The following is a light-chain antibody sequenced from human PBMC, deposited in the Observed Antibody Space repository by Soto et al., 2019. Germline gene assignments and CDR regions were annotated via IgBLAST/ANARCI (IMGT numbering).Light chain of an antibody. CDR2: DNN. J-gene: IGLJ2*01. CDR1: SSNIGNNY. Sequence: QSVLMQPPSVSAAPGQKATISCSGSSSNIGNNYVSWYQQFPGTAPKLLIFDNNKRPSGIPDRFSGSKSGTSATLDITGLQTGDEADYYCGTWDSSLSAVVFGGGTKLTVL. V-gene: IGLV1-51*01. CDR3: GTWDSSLSAVV.